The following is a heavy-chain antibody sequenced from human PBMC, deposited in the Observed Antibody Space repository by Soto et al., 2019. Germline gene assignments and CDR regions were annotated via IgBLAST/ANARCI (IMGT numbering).Heavy chain of an antibody. V-gene: IGHV4-59*01. CDR2: IYYTGNT. CDR3: ARSVQSTGWDSWYFDL. CDR1: NGAISSYY. Sequence: PSETLSLTCTVFNGAISSYYWSWIRQPPGKGMEWIGYIYYTGNTNYNPSLKSRVTISVDTSKNQFSLNLNSVTAADTAVYYCARSVQSTGWDSWYFDLWGRGALVTVSS. J-gene: IGHJ2*01. D-gene: IGHD6-19*01.